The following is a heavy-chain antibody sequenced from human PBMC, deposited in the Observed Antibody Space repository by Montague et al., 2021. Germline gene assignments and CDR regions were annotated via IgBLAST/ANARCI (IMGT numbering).Heavy chain of an antibody. CDR3: TRPGGYCTNDTCYFWFAP. CDR2: IYSSGST. V-gene: IGHV4-38-2*02. J-gene: IGHJ5*02. D-gene: IGHD2-8*01. Sequence: SETLSLTCTVSRSLINSDYYWGWIRQPPGKGLEWIGSIYSSGSTYYNPSLKSRVTISADTSKNQSSLKLSSVTAADTAVYYCTRPGGYCTNDTCYFWFAPWGQGILVTVSS. CDR1: RSLINSDYY.